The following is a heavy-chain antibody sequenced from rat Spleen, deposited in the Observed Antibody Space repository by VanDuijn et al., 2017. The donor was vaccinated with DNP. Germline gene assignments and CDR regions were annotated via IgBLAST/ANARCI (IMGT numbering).Heavy chain of an antibody. CDR1: GLTFSNYN. CDR3: ARHLTMGITPFDY. J-gene: IGHJ2*01. CDR2: ISPSGGNT. D-gene: IGHD1-9*01. V-gene: IGHV5-25*01. Sequence: EVQLVESGGGLVQPGRSLKLSCAASGLTFSNYNMSWVRQAPTKGLEWVASISPSGGNTYYRDSVKGRFTISRDNAKSTLYLQMDSLRSEDTATYYCARHLTMGITPFDYWGQGVMVTVSS.